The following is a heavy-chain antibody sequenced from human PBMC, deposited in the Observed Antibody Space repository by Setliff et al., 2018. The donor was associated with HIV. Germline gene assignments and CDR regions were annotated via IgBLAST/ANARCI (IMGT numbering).Heavy chain of an antibody. V-gene: IGHV3-7*01. CDR1: GFTFNTYA. Sequence: AGGSLRLSCAASGFTFNTYAMTWVRQAPGKGLEWVANIKEDGSETFYVDSVKGRFTISRDNAKNSLYLQMNSLRADDTAIYYCARDDPAGGIDYWGQGTLVTVSS. J-gene: IGHJ4*02. D-gene: IGHD1-26*01. CDR2: IKEDGSET. CDR3: ARDDPAGGIDY.